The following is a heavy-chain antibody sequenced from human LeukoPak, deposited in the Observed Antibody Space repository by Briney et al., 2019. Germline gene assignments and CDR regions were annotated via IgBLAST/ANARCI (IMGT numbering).Heavy chain of an antibody. CDR3: ARDRGTEVQLWLGWFDP. J-gene: IGHJ5*02. CDR1: GFTLSSYE. D-gene: IGHD5-18*01. Sequence: GGSLRLSCAASGFTLSSYEMNWVRQAPGKGLEWVSYISSSGSTIYYADSVKGRFTISRDNSKNTLYLQMNSLRAEDTAVYYCARDRGTEVQLWLGWFDPWGQGTLVTVSS. V-gene: IGHV3-48*03. CDR2: ISSSGSTI.